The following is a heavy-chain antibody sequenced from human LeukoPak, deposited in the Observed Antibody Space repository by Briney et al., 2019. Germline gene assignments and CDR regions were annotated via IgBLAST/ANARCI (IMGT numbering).Heavy chain of an antibody. CDR2: ISGSGGST. CDR3: ATMVSLAGAFDI. CDR1: GFTFSSYA. J-gene: IGHJ3*02. Sequence: PGGSLRLSCAASGFTFSSYAMSWVRQAPGKGLEWVSAISGSGGSTYYADSVKGRFTISRDNSKNTLYLQMNSLRAEDTAVYYCATMVSLAGAFDIWGQGTMVTVSS. D-gene: IGHD3-10*01. V-gene: IGHV3-23*01.